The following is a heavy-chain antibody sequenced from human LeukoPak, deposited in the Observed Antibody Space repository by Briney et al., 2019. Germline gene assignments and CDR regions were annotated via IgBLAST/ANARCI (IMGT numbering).Heavy chain of an antibody. CDR3: ARAASSVDYSGSYSPFDY. V-gene: IGHV4-34*01. Sequence: PSETLSLTCAVYGGSFSDNFWCWIRQPPGKGLEWVGEINHSGSTNYNPSLKTRLTISVDTSKNQFSLKLSSVTAADTAVYYCARAASSVDYSGSYSPFDYWGQGTLVTVSS. CDR1: GGSFSDNF. J-gene: IGHJ4*02. CDR2: INHSGST. D-gene: IGHD1-26*01.